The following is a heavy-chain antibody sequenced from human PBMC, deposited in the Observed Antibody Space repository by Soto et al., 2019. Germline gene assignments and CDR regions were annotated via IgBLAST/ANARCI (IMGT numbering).Heavy chain of an antibody. J-gene: IGHJ2*01. D-gene: IGHD4-17*01. CDR3: ATHPRGDSDWYFDL. CDR2: ISSSSSYI. V-gene: IGHV3-21*01. Sequence: EVQLVESGGGLVKPGGSLRLSCAASGFTFSSYSMNWVRQAPGKGLEWVSSISSSSSYIYYADSVKGRFTISRDNANNSLYLQMNSLRDEDTAVYYFATHPRGDSDWYFDLWGPGTLVTGSS. CDR1: GFTFSSYS.